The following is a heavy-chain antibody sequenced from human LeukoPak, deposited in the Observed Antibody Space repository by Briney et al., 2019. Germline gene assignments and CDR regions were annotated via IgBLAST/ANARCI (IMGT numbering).Heavy chain of an antibody. CDR1: GGSISSSSYY. Sequence: PSETLSLTCTVSGGSISSSSYYWGWIRQPPGKGLEWIGNIYYSGSSYYNPSLKSRVTISVDKSKNLFSLKLSSVTAADTAVYYCARNGLYSLDYWGQGTLVTVSS. D-gene: IGHD2-15*01. CDR2: IYYSGSS. V-gene: IGHV4-39*07. CDR3: ARNGLYSLDY. J-gene: IGHJ4*02.